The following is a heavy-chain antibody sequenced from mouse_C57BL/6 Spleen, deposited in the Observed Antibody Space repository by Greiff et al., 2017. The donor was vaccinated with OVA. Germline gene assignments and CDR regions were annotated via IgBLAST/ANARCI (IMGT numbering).Heavy chain of an antibody. J-gene: IGHJ4*01. V-gene: IGHV1-53*01. CDR1: GYTFTSYW. Sequence: VQLQQPGTELVKPGASVKLSCKASGYTFTSYWMHWVKQRPGQGLEWIGNINPSNGGTNYNEKFKSKATLTVDKSSSTAYMQLSSLTSEDSAVYYCARSSTVYYYAMDYWGQGTSVTVSS. D-gene: IGHD1-1*01. CDR3: ARSSTVYYYAMDY. CDR2: INPSNGGT.